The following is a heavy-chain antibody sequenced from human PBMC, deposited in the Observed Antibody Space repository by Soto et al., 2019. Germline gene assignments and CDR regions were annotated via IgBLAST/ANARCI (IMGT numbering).Heavy chain of an antibody. Sequence: SETLSLTCAVYGGSFSGYYWSWIRQPPGKGLEWIGEINHSGSTNYNPSLKSRVTISVDTSKNQFSLKLSSVTAADTAVYYCARAHLGGSETQADFDYWGQGTLVTVSS. CDR2: INHSGST. CDR1: GGSFSGYY. J-gene: IGHJ4*02. CDR3: ARAHLGGSETQADFDY. D-gene: IGHD3-10*01. V-gene: IGHV4-34*01.